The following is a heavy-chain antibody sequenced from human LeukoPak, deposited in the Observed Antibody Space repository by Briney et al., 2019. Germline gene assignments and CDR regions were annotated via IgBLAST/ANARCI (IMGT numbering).Heavy chain of an antibody. CDR3: ARGRGRYCSGGSCYLYTNWIDP. D-gene: IGHD2-15*01. Sequence: ASVKVSCKASGYTFTGYYMHGVRQAPGQGLEWMRWINPNGGGTNYAQKFQGRVTMTRDTSISTAYMELSRLRSDDTAVYYCARGRGRYCSGGSCYLYTNWIDPWGQGTLVTVSS. V-gene: IGHV1-2*02. CDR1: GYTFTGYY. CDR2: INPNGGGT. J-gene: IGHJ5*02.